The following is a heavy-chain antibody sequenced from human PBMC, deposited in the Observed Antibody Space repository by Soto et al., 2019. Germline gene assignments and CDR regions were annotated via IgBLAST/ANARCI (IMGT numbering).Heavy chain of an antibody. Sequence: PGGSMRLSCAASGLTFSSYTMNWVRQAPGKGLEWVSGINSGGRTYYADSVKGRFTISRDDSKNTLYLQIISLRAEDTAVYYCAKDLRPDGVWDFDYWGQGTLVTVSS. CDR2: INSGGRT. J-gene: IGHJ4*02. D-gene: IGHD4-17*01. CDR1: GLTFSSYT. V-gene: IGHV3-23*01. CDR3: AKDLRPDGVWDFDY.